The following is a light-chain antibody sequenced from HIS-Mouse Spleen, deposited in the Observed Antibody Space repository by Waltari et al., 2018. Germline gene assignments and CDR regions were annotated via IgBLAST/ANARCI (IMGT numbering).Light chain of an antibody. CDR3: YSTDSSGNHRV. CDR1: ALPKKY. Sequence: SYELTQPPSVSVSPGQTARITCSGDALPKKYAYWYQQKSGQAPVLVIYEDSKRPSGIPRGFSGSRSGTMATLTISGAQVEDEADYYCYSTDSSGNHRVFGGGTKLTVL. V-gene: IGLV3-10*01. J-gene: IGLJ2*01. CDR2: EDS.